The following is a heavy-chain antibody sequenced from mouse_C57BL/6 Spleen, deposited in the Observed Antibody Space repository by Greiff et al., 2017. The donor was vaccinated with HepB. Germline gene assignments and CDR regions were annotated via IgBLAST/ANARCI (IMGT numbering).Heavy chain of an antibody. Sequence: QVQLQQPGAELVRPGSSVKLSCKASGYTFTSYWMHWVKQRPIQGLEWIGNIDPSDSETHYNQKFKDKATLTVDKSSSTAYMQLSSLTSEDSAVYYCARSSNWDEYFDVWGTGTTVTVSS. V-gene: IGHV1-52*01. CDR2: IDPSDSET. D-gene: IGHD4-1*01. J-gene: IGHJ1*03. CDR1: GYTFTSYW. CDR3: ARSSNWDEYFDV.